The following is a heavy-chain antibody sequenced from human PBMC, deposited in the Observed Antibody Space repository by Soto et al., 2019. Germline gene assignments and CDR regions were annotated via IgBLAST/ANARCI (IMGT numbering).Heavy chain of an antibody. J-gene: IGHJ6*02. V-gene: IGHV1-8*01. CDR2: MSPNSDNT. CDR1: GYTFTYYD. CDR3: ARGIDQGMDV. Sequence: QVQLVQSGAEVKKPGASVKVSCKASGYTFTYYDINWVRQATGQGPEWMGWMSPNSDNTGYGQKFQGRVTMTWNTSISTAYMELSSLRSEDTAVYYCARGIDQGMDVWGQGTTVNVSS. D-gene: IGHD3-22*01.